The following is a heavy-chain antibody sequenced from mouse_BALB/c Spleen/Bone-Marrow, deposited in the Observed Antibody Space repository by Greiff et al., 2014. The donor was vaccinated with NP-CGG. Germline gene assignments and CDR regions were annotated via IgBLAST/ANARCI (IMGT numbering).Heavy chain of an antibody. CDR2: IDLANGNS. CDR1: GFNIKDTY. Sequence: VQLQQSGAELVKPGASVKLSCTASGFNIKDTYMHWVEQRPEQGLEWIGRIDLANGNSKYDPKFQGKATITADTSSNTAYLQLSSLTSEDTAVYYCAFITTVVEYYFDYWGQGTTLTVSS. J-gene: IGHJ2*01. D-gene: IGHD1-1*01. CDR3: AFITTVVEYYFDY. V-gene: IGHV14-3*02.